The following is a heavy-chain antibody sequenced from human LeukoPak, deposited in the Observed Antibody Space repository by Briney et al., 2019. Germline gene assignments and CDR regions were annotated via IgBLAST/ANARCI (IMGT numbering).Heavy chain of an antibody. CDR3: AKRPDCSTTNCFRFEY. V-gene: IGHV3-23*01. Sequence: GSLRLSCAASGFTFSTYAMSWVRQAPGQGLEWVSSISGDGGSTYCAESVKGRFTISRDNSKNTLYLQMNSLRAEDTAVYYCAKRPDCSTTNCFRFEYWGQGTLVTVSS. J-gene: IGHJ4*02. CDR1: GFTFSTYA. D-gene: IGHD2-2*01. CDR2: ISGDGGST.